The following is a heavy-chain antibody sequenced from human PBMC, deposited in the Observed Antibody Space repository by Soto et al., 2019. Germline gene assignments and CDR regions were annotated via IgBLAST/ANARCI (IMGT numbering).Heavy chain of an antibody. CDR3: ARARDIDV. CDR1: GYSFTTYN. Sequence: QVQLVQSGTEVKKPGASVKVSCKASGYSFTTYNLHWGRQAPGQGLEWMGIINPSVGSTTYAQNFQDSVPMTRYTSTTTVYMELSRLRSEDTAVYYCARARDIDVWGQGTTVTVSS. V-gene: IGHV1-46*01. CDR2: INPSVGST. J-gene: IGHJ6*02.